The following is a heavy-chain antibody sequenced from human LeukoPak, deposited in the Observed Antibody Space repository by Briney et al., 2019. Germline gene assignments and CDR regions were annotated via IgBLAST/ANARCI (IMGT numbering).Heavy chain of an antibody. CDR1: GFTFSSYS. V-gene: IGHV3-21*01. Sequence: PGGSLRLSCAASGFTFSSYSMNWVRQAPGKGLEWVSSISSSSSYIYYADSVKGRFTISRDNAKNSLYLQMNSLGAEDTAVYYCARDLVPSDAFDIWGQGTMVTVSS. D-gene: IGHD2-8*02. J-gene: IGHJ3*02. CDR2: ISSSSSYI. CDR3: ARDLVPSDAFDI.